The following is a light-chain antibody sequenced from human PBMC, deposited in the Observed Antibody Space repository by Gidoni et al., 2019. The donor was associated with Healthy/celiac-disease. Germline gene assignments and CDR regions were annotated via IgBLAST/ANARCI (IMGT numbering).Light chain of an antibody. CDR3: QQSYSTPQT. CDR2: AAS. CDR1: QSISSY. J-gene: IGKJ1*01. Sequence: DRVTSTCRASQSISSYLNWYQQKPGKAPKLLIYAASSLQSGVPSRFSGSGSGTDFTLTISSLQPEDFATYYCQQSYSTPQTFGQGTKVEIK. V-gene: IGKV1-39*01.